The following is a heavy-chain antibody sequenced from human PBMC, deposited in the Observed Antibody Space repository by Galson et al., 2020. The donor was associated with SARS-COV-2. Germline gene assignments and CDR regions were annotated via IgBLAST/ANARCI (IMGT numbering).Heavy chain of an antibody. CDR3: ARTHYSSSWERAHVYYYYYGMDV. J-gene: IGHJ6*02. CDR1: GYTFTSYD. D-gene: IGHD6-13*01. Sequence: ASVKVSCKASGYTFTSYDINWVRQATGQGLEWMGWMNPNSGNTGYAQKFQGRVTMTRNTSISTAYMELSSLRSEDTAVYYCARTHYSSSWERAHVYYYYYGMDVWGQGTTVTVSS. V-gene: IGHV1-8*01. CDR2: MNPNSGNT.